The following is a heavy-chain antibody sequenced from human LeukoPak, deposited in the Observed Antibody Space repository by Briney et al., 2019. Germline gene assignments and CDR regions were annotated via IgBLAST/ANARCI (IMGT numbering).Heavy chain of an antibody. CDR1: GGSFSGDY. V-gene: IGHV4-34*01. D-gene: IGHD4-23*01. J-gene: IGHJ4*02. CDR2: TNHSGST. Sequence: SETLSLTCGVYGGSFSGDYWSWIRQPPGKGLEWIGDTNHSGSTKYNPSLKSRVTISVDTSKNQFSLKLSSVTAADTAVYYCAREWEEYLTTVDWGQGTLVTVSS. CDR3: AREWEEYLTTVD.